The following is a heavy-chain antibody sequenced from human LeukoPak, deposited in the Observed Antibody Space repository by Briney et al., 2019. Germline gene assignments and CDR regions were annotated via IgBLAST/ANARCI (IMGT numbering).Heavy chain of an antibody. Sequence: GASVKVSCKASGGTFSSYAISWVRQAPGQGLEWMGRIIPILGIANYAQKFQGRVTITADKSTSTAYMELSSLRSEDTAVYYCARGQRTTYGDYSSWGQGTLVTVSS. V-gene: IGHV1-69*04. CDR2: IIPILGIA. J-gene: IGHJ5*02. CDR1: GGTFSSYA. D-gene: IGHD4-17*01. CDR3: ARGQRTTYGDYSS.